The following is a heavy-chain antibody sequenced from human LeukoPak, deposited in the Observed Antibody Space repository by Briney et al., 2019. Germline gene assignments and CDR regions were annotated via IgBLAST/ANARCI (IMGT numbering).Heavy chain of an antibody. CDR3: AKDRGSGWGAYWYFDL. V-gene: IGHV3-23*01. CDR2: ISGSGGST. D-gene: IGHD6-19*01. J-gene: IGHJ2*01. Sequence: QTGGSLRLSCAASGFTFSSYAMSWVRQAPGKGLEWVSAISGSGGSTYYADSVKGRFTISRDNSKNTLYLQMNSLRAEDTAVYYCAKDRGSGWGAYWYFDLWGRGTLVTVSS. CDR1: GFTFSSYA.